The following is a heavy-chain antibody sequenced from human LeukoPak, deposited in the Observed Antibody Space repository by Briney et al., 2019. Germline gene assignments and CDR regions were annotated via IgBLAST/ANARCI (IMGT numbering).Heavy chain of an antibody. CDR1: GYTFTSYA. Sequence: ASVKVSCKASGYTFTSYAMHWMRQAPGQRLEWMGWINAGNGNTKYSQKFQGRVTITRDTSASTAYMELSSLRSEDTAVYYCARDREQPYKTYHYYGMDVWGQGTTVTVSS. CDR3: ARDREQPYKTYHYYGMDV. CDR2: INAGNGNT. V-gene: IGHV1-3*01. D-gene: IGHD1-26*01. J-gene: IGHJ6*02.